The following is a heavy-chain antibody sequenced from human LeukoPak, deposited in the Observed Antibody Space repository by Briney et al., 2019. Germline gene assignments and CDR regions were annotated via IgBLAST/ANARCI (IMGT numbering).Heavy chain of an antibody. Sequence: GGSLRLSCAASGFTFSSYAMSWVRQAPGKGLEWVSAISGSGGSTYYADSVKGRFTISRDNSKNTLYLQMNSLRAEDTAVYYCASDTAMVIYYYHYMDVWGKGTTVTVSS. CDR3: ASDTAMVIYYYHYMDV. D-gene: IGHD5-18*01. CDR2: ISGSGGST. CDR1: GFTFSSYA. J-gene: IGHJ6*03. V-gene: IGHV3-23*01.